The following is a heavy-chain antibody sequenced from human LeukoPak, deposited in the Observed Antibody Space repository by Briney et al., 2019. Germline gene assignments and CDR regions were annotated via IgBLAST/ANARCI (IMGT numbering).Heavy chain of an antibody. CDR3: ARDVRYCGGDCYSGSAWFDP. V-gene: IGHV4-59*12. Sequence: SETLSLTCTVSGGSISSYYWSWIRQPPGKGLEWIGYIYYSGSTNYNPSLKSRVTISVDTSKNQSSLQLNSVTPEDTAVYYCARDVRYCGGDCYSGSAWFDPWGQGTLVTVSS. J-gene: IGHJ5*02. D-gene: IGHD2-21*02. CDR1: GGSISSYY. CDR2: IYYSGST.